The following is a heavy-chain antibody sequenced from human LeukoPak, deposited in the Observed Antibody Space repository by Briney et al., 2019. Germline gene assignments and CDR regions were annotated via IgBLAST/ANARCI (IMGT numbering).Heavy chain of an antibody. V-gene: IGHV4-34*01. CDR1: GGSFSGYY. J-gene: IGHJ2*01. CDR2: INHSGRS. D-gene: IGHD5-12*01. CDR3: VRGQSGYSGYDYWYFDF. Sequence: SETLSLTCAVYGGSFSGYYWSWIRQPPGKGLEWIGEINHSGRSNSNPSLKSRVTMSVDTSKNQFSLKLTSVTAADTALYYCVRGQSGYSGYDYWYFDFWGRGTLATVSS.